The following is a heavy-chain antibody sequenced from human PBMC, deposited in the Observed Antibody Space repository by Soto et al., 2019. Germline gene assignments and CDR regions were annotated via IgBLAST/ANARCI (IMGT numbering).Heavy chain of an antibody. V-gene: IGHV3-7*01. CDR2: IKQDGTEK. D-gene: IGHD5-18*01. Sequence: GGSLRLSCAASGFTFSRYWMNWVRQAPGKGLEWVANIKQDGTEKNYVDSVKGRFTISRDNARNSLYLQMDSLRAEDTAVYFCARGDTPMITGMDSFDIWGQGAMVTVSS. CDR3: ARGDTPMITGMDSFDI. CDR1: GFTFSRYW. J-gene: IGHJ3*02.